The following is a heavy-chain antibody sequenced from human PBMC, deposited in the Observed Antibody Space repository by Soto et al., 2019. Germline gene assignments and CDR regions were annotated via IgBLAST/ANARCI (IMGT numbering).Heavy chain of an antibody. Sequence: PGWSLRLACASSVFSFTTYGMRWVRQAPGKGLEWVSDISSTGLYTYLADSVKGRFTISRDNSKNTLYLQMNSLRVDDTAVYFCTKSWLFEKNWFDPWGQGTLVTVSS. J-gene: IGHJ5*02. D-gene: IGHD3-22*01. CDR1: VFSFTTYG. CDR2: ISSTGLYT. CDR3: TKSWLFEKNWFDP. V-gene: IGHV3-23*01.